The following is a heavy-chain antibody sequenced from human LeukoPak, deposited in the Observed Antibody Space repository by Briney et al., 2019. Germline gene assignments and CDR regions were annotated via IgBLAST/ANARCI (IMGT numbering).Heavy chain of an antibody. CDR2: IYYSGST. Sequence: SETLSLTCTVSGGSISSYYWSWIRQPPGKGLEWIGYIYYSGSTNYNPSLKSRVTISVDTSKNQFSLKLSSVTAADTAVYYCARKQWSSTQAYFDYWGQGTLVTVSS. CDR1: GGSISSYY. V-gene: IGHV4-59*01. CDR3: ARKQWSSTQAYFDY. J-gene: IGHJ4*02. D-gene: IGHD6-13*01.